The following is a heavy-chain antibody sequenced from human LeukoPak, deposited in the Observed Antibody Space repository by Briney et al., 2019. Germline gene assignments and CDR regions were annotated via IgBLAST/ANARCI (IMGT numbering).Heavy chain of an antibody. V-gene: IGHV3-7*01. CDR2: IKQDGSEK. Sequence: GGSLRLSCAASGFTFSSYWMSWVRQAPGKGLEWVANIKQDGSEKYYVDSVKGRFTISRDNAKNSLYLQMNSLRAEDTAVYYYARDRIPGDYVPYYYYGMDVWGQGTTVTVSS. J-gene: IGHJ6*02. CDR3: ARDRIPGDYVPYYYYGMDV. CDR1: GFTFSSYW. D-gene: IGHD4-17*01.